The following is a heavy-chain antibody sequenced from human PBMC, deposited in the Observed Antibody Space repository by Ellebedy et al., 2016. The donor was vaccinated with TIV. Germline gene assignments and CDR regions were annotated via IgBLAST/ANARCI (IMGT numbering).Heavy chain of an antibody. CDR2: IGSYNGNT. CDR1: GYSLTSNG. Sequence: AASVKVSCKASGYSLTSNGISWLRHAPGQWLEWMAWIGSYNGNTNYAQKFQRRVTMTTDTCTSTVYMDLRRLRSDDTAVYDCARGLWFGELDVWGQGPTVTVYS. D-gene: IGHD3-10*01. V-gene: IGHV1-18*01. J-gene: IGHJ6*02. CDR3: ARGLWFGELDV.